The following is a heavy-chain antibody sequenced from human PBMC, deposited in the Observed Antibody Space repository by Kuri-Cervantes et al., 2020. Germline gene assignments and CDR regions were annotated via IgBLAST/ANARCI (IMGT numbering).Heavy chain of an antibody. J-gene: IGHJ2*01. V-gene: IGHV3-48*04. D-gene: IGHD1-26*01. CDR1: GFTFSSYS. Sequence: GESLKISCAASGFTFSSYSMNWVRQAPGKGLEWVSYISSSGSTIYYADSVKGRFTISRDNAKNSLYLQMNSLRAEDTAVYYCAKGTASGNFDLWGRGTLVTVSS. CDR3: AKGTASGNFDL. CDR2: ISSSGSTI.